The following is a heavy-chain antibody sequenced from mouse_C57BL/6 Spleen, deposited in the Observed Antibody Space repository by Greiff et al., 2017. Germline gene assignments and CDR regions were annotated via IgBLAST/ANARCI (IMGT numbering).Heavy chain of an antibody. CDR3: ARSDTTLYVDY. CDR2: IHPNSGRT. CDR1: GYTFTSYW. D-gene: IGHD1-1*01. V-gene: IGHV1-64*01. J-gene: IGHJ2*01. Sequence: QVQLQQPGAELVKPGASVKLSCKASGYTFTSYWMHWVKQRPGQGLEWIGMIHPNSGRTNYNAKFQSKATLTVDTSSSTAYMPLSSLTSEDSAVDSCARSDTTLYVDYWGQGTTLTVSS.